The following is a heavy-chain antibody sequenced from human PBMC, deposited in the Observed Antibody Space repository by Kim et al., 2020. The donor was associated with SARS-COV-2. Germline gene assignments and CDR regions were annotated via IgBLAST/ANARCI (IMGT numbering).Heavy chain of an antibody. Sequence: SETLSLTCAVYGGSFSSNYWSWFRHPPGKGLVWIGEINHHGSTTNYPPPKRRLTIISETNKNQLSFQLISSTTAAAAAEYYSAGCLIAVAGTLFPYYYY. CDR3: AGCLIAVAGTLFPYYYY. CDR2: INHHGST. CDR1: GGSFSSNY. V-gene: IGHV4-34*01. J-gene: IGHJ6*01. D-gene: IGHD6-19*01.